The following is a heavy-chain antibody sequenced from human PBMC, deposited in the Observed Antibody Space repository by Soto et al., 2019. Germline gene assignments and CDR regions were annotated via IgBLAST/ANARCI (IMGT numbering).Heavy chain of an antibody. Sequence: GESRRLSCAASGFTFSNYGMHWVRQAPGKGLEWVSVIAKDGGDKKYANSLKGLCSISREKAKNTMYLQMNSLRAEDTAVYYCAKDLKVAAAGYFFDHWGQGTLVTVS. CDR1: GFTFSNYG. CDR2: IAKDGGDK. J-gene: IGHJ4*02. CDR3: AKDLKVAAAGYFFDH. D-gene: IGHD6-25*01. V-gene: IGHV3-30*18.